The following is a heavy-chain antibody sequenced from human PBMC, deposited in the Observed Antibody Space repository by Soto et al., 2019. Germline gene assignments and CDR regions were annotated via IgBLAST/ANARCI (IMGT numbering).Heavy chain of an antibody. Sequence: GGSLRLSCAVSGFTFTTRAMSWVRQAPGKGLQWVSGISGSGGTTYYADSVKGRLTISRDNSKNMLYLQMNSLRDDDTAVYYCATGTQNFDYWGRGTRVTVSS. D-gene: IGHD3-10*01. V-gene: IGHV3-23*01. CDR3: ATGTQNFDY. CDR2: ISGSGGTT. J-gene: IGHJ4*02. CDR1: GFTFTTRA.